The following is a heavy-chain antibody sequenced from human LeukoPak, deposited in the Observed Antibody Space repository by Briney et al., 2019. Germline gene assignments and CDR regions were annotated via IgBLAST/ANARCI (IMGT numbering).Heavy chain of an antibody. V-gene: IGHV4-4*07. D-gene: IGHD3-22*01. J-gene: IGHJ4*02. CDR1: GGSISSYY. CDR3: ARSSRGDSSGYYFFDY. Sequence: PSETLSLTCTVSGGSISSYYWSWIRQPAGKGLEWIGRIYTSGSTNYDPSLKSRVTMSVDTSKNQFSLKLSSVTAADTAVYYCARSSRGDSSGYYFFDYWGQGTLVTVSS. CDR2: IYTSGST.